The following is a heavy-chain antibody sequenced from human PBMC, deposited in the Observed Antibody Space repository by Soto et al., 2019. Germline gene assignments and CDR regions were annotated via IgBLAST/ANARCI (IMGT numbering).Heavy chain of an antibody. V-gene: IGHV3-53*05. D-gene: IGHD6-19*01. CDR1: GFTVSSYY. Sequence: GGSLRLSCAASGFTVSSYYTSWVRQAPGKGLEWISMISNGGSTYHADSVKGRFTISRDNSKNTVYLQMNSLRVEDSAVYYCARDRSSTYYYYGMDLWGQGTTVTVSS. CDR3: ARDRSSTYYYYGMDL. J-gene: IGHJ6*02. CDR2: ISNGGST.